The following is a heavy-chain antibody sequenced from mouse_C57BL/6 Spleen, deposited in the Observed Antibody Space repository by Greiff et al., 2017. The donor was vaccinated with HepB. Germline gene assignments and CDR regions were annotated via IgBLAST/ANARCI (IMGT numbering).Heavy chain of an antibody. CDR1: GYSITSGYY. CDR2: ISYDGSN. V-gene: IGHV3-6*01. D-gene: IGHD2-10*02. Sequence: EVKLQESGPGLVKPSQSLSLTCSVTGYSITSGYYWNWIRQFPGNKLEWMGYISYDGSNNYNPSLKNRISITRDTSKNQFFLKLNSVTTEDTATYYCARGGVWNYFDYWGQGTTLTVSS. J-gene: IGHJ2*01. CDR3: ARGGVWNYFDY.